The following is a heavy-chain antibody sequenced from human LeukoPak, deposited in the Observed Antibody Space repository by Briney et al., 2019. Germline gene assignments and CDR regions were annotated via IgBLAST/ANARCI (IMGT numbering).Heavy chain of an antibody. J-gene: IGHJ6*03. V-gene: IGHV3-23*01. CDR3: AKDSDSIRDCYYYYMDV. D-gene: IGHD2-21*02. Sequence: GGPLRLSCAASGFTFSGNALRWFRKAPGKGWGWGSTISGSGGSTYYDDSVKGRFTISRDNSNNTLDLQMNSLIAEDTAVYYCAKDSDSIRDCYYYYMDVWGKGTTVTVSS. CDR2: ISGSGGST. CDR1: GFTFSGNA.